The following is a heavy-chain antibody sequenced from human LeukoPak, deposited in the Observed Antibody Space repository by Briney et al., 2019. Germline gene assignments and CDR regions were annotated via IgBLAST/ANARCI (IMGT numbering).Heavy chain of an antibody. V-gene: IGHV4-59*01. J-gene: IGHJ4*02. D-gene: IGHD5-24*01. CDR3: ACYKIVERNFDF. CDR2: VHYSLSS. CDR1: GASFNGYY. Sequence: WETLSLTCTVSGASFNGYYWSWIRQPPGKGLEWIGNVHYSLSSNYSPSLESRVSISLDTSKRQFSLKLTSVTAADTAVYYCACYKIVERNFDFWGQGTLVTVSS.